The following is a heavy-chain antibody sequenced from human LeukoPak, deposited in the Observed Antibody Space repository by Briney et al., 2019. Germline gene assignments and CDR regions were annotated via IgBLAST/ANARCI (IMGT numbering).Heavy chain of an antibody. CDR3: AREWLQPYYFDY. J-gene: IGHJ4*02. CDR1: GGSISSSSYY. D-gene: IGHD5-24*01. CDR2: IYYSGST. Sequence: SETLSLTCTVSGGSISSSSYYWGWIRQLPGKGLEWIGSIYYSGSTYYNPSLKSRVTISVDTSKNQFSLKLGSVTAADTAVYYCAREWLQPYYFDYWGQGTLVTVSS. V-gene: IGHV4-39*07.